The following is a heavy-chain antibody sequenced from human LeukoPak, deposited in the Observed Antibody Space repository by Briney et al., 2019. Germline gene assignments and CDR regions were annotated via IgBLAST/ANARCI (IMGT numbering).Heavy chain of an antibody. CDR1: GGSFSGYY. V-gene: IGHV4-34*01. CDR3: ARLAVAGTYFQH. J-gene: IGHJ1*01. Sequence: SETLSLTCAVYGGSFSGYYWTWIRQPPGKGLEWIGEINHSGSTNYNPSLKSRVTISVDTSKNQFSLKLSSVTAADTAVYYCARLAVAGTYFQHWGQGTLVTVSS. CDR2: INHSGST. D-gene: IGHD6-13*01.